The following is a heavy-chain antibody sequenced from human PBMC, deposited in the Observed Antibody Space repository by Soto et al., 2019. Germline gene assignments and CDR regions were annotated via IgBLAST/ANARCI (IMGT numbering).Heavy chain of an antibody. CDR2: TSYDGSDK. D-gene: IGHD3-16*01. CDR1: GFTFRSYV. Sequence: QVQLVESGGGVVQPGTSLRVSCVGSGFTFRSYVIHWVRQAPGKGLEWVDLTSYDGSDKYYGDSVRGRFTNSRDNSRNTVDLQMASLRLEDTALYYCARWGTTGGLDVWGQGTLVSVSS. V-gene: IGHV3-30*19. CDR3: ARWGTTGGLDV. J-gene: IGHJ1*01.